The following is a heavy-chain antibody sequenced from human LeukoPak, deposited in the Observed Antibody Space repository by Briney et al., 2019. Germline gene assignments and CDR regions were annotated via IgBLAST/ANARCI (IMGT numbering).Heavy chain of an antibody. CDR3: ARTDYYGSP. V-gene: IGHV3-30*04. J-gene: IGHJ5*02. CDR2: ISYDGSNK. CDR1: GFTFTNYA. Sequence: PGGSLRLSCAASGFTFTNYAMHWVRQAPGKGLEWVAVISYDGSNKYYADSLKGRFTISRDNSKNTLYLQMNSLRADDTAVYYCARTDYYGSPWGQGTLVTVSS. D-gene: IGHD3-10*01.